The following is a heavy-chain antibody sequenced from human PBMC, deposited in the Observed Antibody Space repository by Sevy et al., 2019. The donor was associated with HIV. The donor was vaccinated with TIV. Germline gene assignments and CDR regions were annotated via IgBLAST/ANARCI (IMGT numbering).Heavy chain of an antibody. Sequence: GGSLRLSCAASGFTFRRYGMHWVRRAPGKGLEWVAGIWFDGTQKYYLESVKRRFSISRDNSKKMVYIQMNSLRAEDTAVYYCAKDFFEGDVISNFDSWGQGTLVTVSS. CDR2: IWFDGTQK. J-gene: IGHJ4*02. CDR3: AKDFFEGDVISNFDS. V-gene: IGHV3-33*06. CDR1: GFTFRRYG. D-gene: IGHD3-3*01.